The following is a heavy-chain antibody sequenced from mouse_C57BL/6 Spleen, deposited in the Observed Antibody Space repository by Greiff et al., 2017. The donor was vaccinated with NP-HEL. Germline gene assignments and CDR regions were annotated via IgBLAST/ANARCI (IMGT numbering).Heavy chain of an antibody. Sequence: EVMLVESGGGLVKPGGSLKLSCAASGFTFSDYGMHWVRQAPEKGLEWVAYISSGSSTIYYADTVKGRFTISRDNAKNTLFLQMTSLRSEETAMYYCARKHYYGSSGFDYWGQGTTLTVSS. J-gene: IGHJ2*01. CDR1: GFTFSDYG. D-gene: IGHD1-1*01. V-gene: IGHV5-17*01. CDR2: ISSGSSTI. CDR3: ARKHYYGSSGFDY.